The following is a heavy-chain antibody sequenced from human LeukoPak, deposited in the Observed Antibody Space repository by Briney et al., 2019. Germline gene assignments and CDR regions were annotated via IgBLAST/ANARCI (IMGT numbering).Heavy chain of an antibody. J-gene: IGHJ4*02. CDR3: AVRGRNYIYDF. Sequence: ASVKVSCKASGYTFSSFHINWLRQATGQGLEWMGWINPDSDDTGYAQKFQGRVTTTRDTSTNTAYMELNSLTSEDTAVYYCAVRGRNYIYDFWGQGTLVTVSS. D-gene: IGHD1-26*01. CDR1: GYTFSSFH. CDR2: INPDSDDT. V-gene: IGHV1-8*01.